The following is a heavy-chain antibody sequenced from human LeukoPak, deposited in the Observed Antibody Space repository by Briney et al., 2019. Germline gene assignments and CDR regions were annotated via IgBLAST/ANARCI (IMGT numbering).Heavy chain of an antibody. CDR3: ARDTFEDGDQFFDY. J-gene: IGHJ4*02. CDR2: INPNSGGT. Sequence: ASVKVSCKASGYTFTGYYMHWVRQAPGQGLEWMGWINPNSGGTNYAQKFQGRVTMTRDTSTSTAYMELSRLRSDDTAVYYCARDTFEDGDQFFDYWGQGTLVTVSS. D-gene: IGHD4-17*01. CDR1: GYTFTGYY. V-gene: IGHV1-2*02.